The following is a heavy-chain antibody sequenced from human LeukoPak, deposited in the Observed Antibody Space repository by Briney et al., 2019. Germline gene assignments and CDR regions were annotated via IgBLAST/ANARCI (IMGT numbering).Heavy chain of an antibody. D-gene: IGHD1-14*01. CDR3: ARGVEPLAANTLAY. CDR1: GFTVITND. V-gene: IGHV3-53*01. CDR2: LYSDGNT. J-gene: IGHJ4*02. Sequence: GGSLRLSCAASGFTVITNDMTWVRQAPGKGLEWVSVLYSDGNTKYADSVQGRFTISRDDSKNTLYLEMNSLSPDDTAVYYCARGVEPLAANTLAYWGQGTLVTVSS.